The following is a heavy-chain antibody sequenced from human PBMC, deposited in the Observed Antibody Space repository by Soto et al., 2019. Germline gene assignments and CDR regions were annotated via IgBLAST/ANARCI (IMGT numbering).Heavy chain of an antibody. CDR2: VYYSGIS. D-gene: IGHD3-9*01. Sequence: SETLALACTVSGGSIGGRYLGGIRQRPGKGLEWIVYVYYSGISTSNPSLKSRVTMSADTSKNQLSLKVRSVTAADTAVYYCARVGERWQYSDWFYYFDSCGQGALVTVSS. CDR3: ARVGERWQYSDWFYYFDS. V-gene: IGHV4-59*11. CDR1: GGSIGGRY. J-gene: IGHJ4*02.